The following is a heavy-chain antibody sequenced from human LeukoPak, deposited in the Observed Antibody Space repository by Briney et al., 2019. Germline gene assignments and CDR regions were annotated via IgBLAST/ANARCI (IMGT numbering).Heavy chain of an antibody. J-gene: IGHJ6*03. V-gene: IGHV4-4*09. CDR2: IYTSGST. CDR1: GGSISSYY. CDR3: ARHRYYYYYMDV. Sequence: SETLSLTCTVSGGSISSYYWSWIRQPPGKGLEWIGYIYTSGSTNYNPSLKSRATISVDTSKNQFSLKLSSVTAADTAVYYCARHRYYYYYMDVWGKGTTVTVSS.